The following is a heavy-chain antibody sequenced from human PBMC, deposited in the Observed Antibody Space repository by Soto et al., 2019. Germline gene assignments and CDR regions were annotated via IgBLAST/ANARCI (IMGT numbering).Heavy chain of an antibody. V-gene: IGHV3-33*01. Sequence: PGGSLRLSCAASGFTFSSYGMHWVRQAPGKGLEWVAVIWYDGSNKYYADSVKGRFTISRDNSKNTLYLQMNSLRAEDTAVYYCARDGGITIFGVGGWSEYGMDVWGQGTTVTVSS. CDR1: GFTFSSYG. CDR2: IWYDGSNK. CDR3: ARDGGITIFGVGGWSEYGMDV. J-gene: IGHJ6*02. D-gene: IGHD3-3*01.